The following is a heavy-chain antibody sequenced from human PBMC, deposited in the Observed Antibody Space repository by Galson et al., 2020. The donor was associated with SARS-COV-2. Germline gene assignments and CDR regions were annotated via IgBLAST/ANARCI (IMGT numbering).Heavy chain of an antibody. CDR2: ISASGGT. J-gene: IGHJ6*02. D-gene: IGHD4-17*01. CDR3: AKRIGSDSGGLDV. V-gene: IGHV3-23*01. CDR1: GFISSNYA. Sequence: GGSLRLSCAASGFISSNYAMNWVRQAPGKGLEWVSLISASGGTTYADSVKGRFTISRDDSKNTVSLQMSSLRAKDTAVYYCAKRIGSDSGGLDVWGQGTTVTVSS.